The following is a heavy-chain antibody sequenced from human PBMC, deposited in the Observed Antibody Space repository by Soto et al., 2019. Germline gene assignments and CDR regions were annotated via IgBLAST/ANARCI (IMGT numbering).Heavy chain of an antibody. CDR2: IHYSGST. V-gene: IGHV4-39*01. J-gene: IGHJ4*02. D-gene: IGHD3-22*01. CDR1: GGSIGSNIYY. CDR3: ASQHYYDSSGYYVGY. Sequence: PSETLSLTCTVSGGSIGSNIYYWGGIRQPPGKGLEWIGNIHYSGSTYYDSSLKTRVTISVDTSKNQFSLKLSSVTAADTAVYYCASQHYYDSSGYYVGYWGQGTLVTVS.